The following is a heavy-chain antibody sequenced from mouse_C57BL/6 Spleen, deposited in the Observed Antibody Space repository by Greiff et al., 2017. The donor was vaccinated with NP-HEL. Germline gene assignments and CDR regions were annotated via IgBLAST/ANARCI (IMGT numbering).Heavy chain of an antibody. D-gene: IGHD3-1*01. CDR3: ARQQLGGWFAY. CDR2: IYPSDSET. V-gene: IGHV1-61*01. Sequence: QVQLKQPGAELVRPGSSVKLSCKASGYTFTSYWMDWVKQRPGQGLEWIGNIYPSDSETHYNQKFKDKATLTVDKSSSTAYMQLSSLTSEDSAVYYCARQQLGGWFAYWGQGTLVTVSA. J-gene: IGHJ3*01. CDR1: GYTFTSYW.